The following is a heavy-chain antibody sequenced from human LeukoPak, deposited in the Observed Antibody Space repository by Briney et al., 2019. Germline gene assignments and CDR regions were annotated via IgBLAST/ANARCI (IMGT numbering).Heavy chain of an antibody. CDR1: GGSISSGGYS. D-gene: IGHD5-18*01. J-gene: IGHJ6*02. V-gene: IGHV4-30-2*01. CDR2: IYHSGST. Sequence: SQTLSLTCAVSGGSISSGGYSWSWIRQPPGKGLEWIGYIYHSGSTYYNPSLKSRVTISVDRSKNQSSLKLSSVTAADTAVYYCASRQHYYYYGMDVWGQGTTVTVSS. CDR3: ASRQHYYYYGMDV.